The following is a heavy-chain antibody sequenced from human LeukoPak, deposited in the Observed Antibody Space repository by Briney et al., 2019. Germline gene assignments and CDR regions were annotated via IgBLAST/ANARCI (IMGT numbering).Heavy chain of an antibody. CDR1: GFTFSTYG. Sequence: GGSLGLSCAASGFTFSTYGAHWVRQAPGKGLEWVAVVSDDGSNTHYADFVKGRFTISRDNSKNMLYLQMNSLRAEDTALYYCAKDLTYRNIWTLDYWGQGTLVIVSS. D-gene: IGHD1-1*01. J-gene: IGHJ4*02. V-gene: IGHV3-30*18. CDR2: VSDDGSNT. CDR3: AKDLTYRNIWTLDY.